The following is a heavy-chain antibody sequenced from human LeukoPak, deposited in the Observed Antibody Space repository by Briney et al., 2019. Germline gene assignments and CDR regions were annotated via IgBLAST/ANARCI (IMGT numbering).Heavy chain of an antibody. CDR1: GYTFISYG. D-gene: IGHD3-10*01. Sequence: ASVKVSCKASGYTFISYGINWVRQAPGQGLEWMGWISAYNGNTNYAQSLQGRVTMTTDTSTSTVYMEMRSLTSDDTAVYYCARDLDQYNGRFGGFGHDFWGQGTLVTVSS. J-gene: IGHJ4*02. V-gene: IGHV1-18*01. CDR3: ARDLDQYNGRFGGFGHDF. CDR2: ISAYNGNT.